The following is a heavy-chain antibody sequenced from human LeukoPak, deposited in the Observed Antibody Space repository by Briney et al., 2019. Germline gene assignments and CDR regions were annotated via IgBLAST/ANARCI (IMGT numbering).Heavy chain of an antibody. CDR1: GFTFDDYG. Sequence: GGSLRLSCAASGFTFDDYGMSWVRQAPGKGLEWVSGINWNGGSTGYADSVKGRFTISRDNAKNSLYLQMNSLRAEDTAVYYCAKPPSWELPDYWGQGTLVTVSS. J-gene: IGHJ4*02. CDR2: INWNGGST. D-gene: IGHD1-26*01. V-gene: IGHV3-20*04. CDR3: AKPPSWELPDY.